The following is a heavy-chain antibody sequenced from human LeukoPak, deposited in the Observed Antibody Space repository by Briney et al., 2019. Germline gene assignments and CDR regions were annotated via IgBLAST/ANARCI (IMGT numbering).Heavy chain of an antibody. V-gene: IGHV1-2*02. CDR2: INPNSGGT. CDR1: GYTFTGYY. J-gene: IGHJ4*02. Sequence: ASVKVSCKASGYTFTGYYMHWVRQAPGHGLEWMGWINPNSGGTNYAQKFQGRVTMTRDTSISTAYMELSRLRSDDTAVYYCARVGMWELLEYDYWGQGTLVTVSS. CDR3: ARVGMWELLEYDY. D-gene: IGHD1-26*01.